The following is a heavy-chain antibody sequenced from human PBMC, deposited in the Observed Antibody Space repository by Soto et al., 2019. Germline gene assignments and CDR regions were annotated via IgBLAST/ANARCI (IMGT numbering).Heavy chain of an antibody. CDR2: IYYSGTT. CDR1: GGSISSGGYY. V-gene: IGHV4-31*03. D-gene: IGHD5-18*01. J-gene: IGHJ3*02. Sequence: QVQLQESGPGLVKPSQTLSLTCTVSGGSISSGGYYWSWIRQNPGKGLEWIGYIYYSGTTNYNPSLKSRLTISVDTSKNQFSLKLNSMTAADTAVYYCARDESDTDAFDIWGQGTMVTVSS. CDR3: ARDESDTDAFDI.